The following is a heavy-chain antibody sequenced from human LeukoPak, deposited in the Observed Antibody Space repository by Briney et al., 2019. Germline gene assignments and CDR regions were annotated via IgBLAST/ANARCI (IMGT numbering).Heavy chain of an antibody. CDR3: ARERSPEGYMDV. V-gene: IGHV1-2*02. CDR2: ISPNSGGT. J-gene: IGHJ6*03. CDR1: GYTLSGYQ. D-gene: IGHD7-27*01. Sequence: ASVKVSCKASGYTLSGYQLHWVRQAPGQGLEWMGWISPNSGGTHYAQKFQGRVTMTRDTSINTVYMELRRLRSDDTAVYYCARERSPEGYMDVWGKGTTVTVSS.